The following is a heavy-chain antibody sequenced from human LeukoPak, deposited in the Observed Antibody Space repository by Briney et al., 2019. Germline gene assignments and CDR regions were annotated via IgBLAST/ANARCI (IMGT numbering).Heavy chain of an antibody. CDR3: ARHKDDYVWGTFRLGFGH. V-gene: IGHV4-39*01. CDR1: GGSISSNHYY. CDR2: IYYRGTT. J-gene: IGHJ4*02. D-gene: IGHD3-16*01. Sequence: NPSETLSLTCTVSGGSISSNHYYWAWIRQPPGKGLEWIGSIYYRGTTYYNPSLKSRVTISVDTSNNQFSLKLSSVTAADTSVYYCARHKDDYVWGTFRLGFGHWGQGTLVTVSS.